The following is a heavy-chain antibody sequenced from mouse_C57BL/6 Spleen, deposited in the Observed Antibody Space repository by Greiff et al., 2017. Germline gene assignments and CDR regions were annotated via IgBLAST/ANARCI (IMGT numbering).Heavy chain of an antibody. CDR3: ARSGYYGSSYYFDY. Sequence: VQLQQSGPELVKPGASVKISCKASGYAFSSSWMNWVKQRPGQGLEWIGRIYPGDGDTNYNGKFKGKATRTADTSSSTAYMQLSSLTSEDSAVYFCARSGYYGSSYYFDYWGQGTTLTVSS. J-gene: IGHJ2*01. V-gene: IGHV1-82*01. D-gene: IGHD1-1*01. CDR1: GYAFSSSW. CDR2: IYPGDGDT.